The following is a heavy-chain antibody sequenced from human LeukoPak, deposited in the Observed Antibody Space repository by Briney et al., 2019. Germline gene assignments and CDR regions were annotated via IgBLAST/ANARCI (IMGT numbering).Heavy chain of an antibody. V-gene: IGHV4-34*01. CDR2: INHSGST. J-gene: IGHJ4*02. CDR3: ASASTVTTSDY. CDR1: GASFTGYY. D-gene: IGHD4-17*01. Sequence: SETLSLTCAVYGASFTGYYWSSIRQPPGKGLEWLGEINHSGSTNYNPSLKSRVTISVDTSKNQFSLKLSSVTAADTAVYYCASASTVTTSDYWGQGTLVTVSS.